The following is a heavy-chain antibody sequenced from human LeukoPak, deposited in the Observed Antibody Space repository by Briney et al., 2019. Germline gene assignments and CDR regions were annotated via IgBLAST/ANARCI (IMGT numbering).Heavy chain of an antibody. CDR3: ARDISPPAYYDFWSGFFDY. CDR2: ISYDGSNK. J-gene: IGHJ4*02. Sequence: PGGSLRLSCAASGFTFSNAWMSWVRQAPGKGLEWVAVISYDGSNKYYADSVKGRFTISRDNSKNTLYLQMNSLRAEDTAVYYCARDISPPAYYDFWSGFFDYWGQGTLVTVSS. V-gene: IGHV3-30-3*01. CDR1: GFTFSNAW. D-gene: IGHD3-3*01.